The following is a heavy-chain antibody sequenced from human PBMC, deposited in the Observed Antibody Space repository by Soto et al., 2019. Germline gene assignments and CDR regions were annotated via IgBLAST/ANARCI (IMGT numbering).Heavy chain of an antibody. Sequence: QLQLQESGPGLVKPSETLSLTCTVSGGSISSSSYYWGWIRQPPGKGLEWIGSIYYSGSTYYNPSLKSRVTISVDTSKNQFSLKLSSVTAADTAVYYCARHEDTAMVKDYFDYWGQGTLVTVSS. V-gene: IGHV4-39*01. CDR3: ARHEDTAMVKDYFDY. D-gene: IGHD5-18*01. J-gene: IGHJ4*02. CDR2: IYYSGST. CDR1: GGSISSSSYY.